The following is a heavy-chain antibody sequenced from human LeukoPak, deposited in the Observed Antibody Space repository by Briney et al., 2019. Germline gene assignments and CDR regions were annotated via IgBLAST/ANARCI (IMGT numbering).Heavy chain of an antibody. CDR1: GYTVTGYY. V-gene: IGHV1-2*02. CDR2: INPNSGGT. Sequence: ASVKVSCKASGYTVTGYYLHWVRQAPGRGLEWMGWINPNSGGTNYPQKFQGRVAMTRDMSISTAYMELSRLRSDDTAVYYCARDSRGYTYDTYYYYSGMDVWRRGTTVTVSS. CDR3: ARDSRGYTYDTYYYYSGMDV. D-gene: IGHD5-18*01. J-gene: IGHJ6*02.